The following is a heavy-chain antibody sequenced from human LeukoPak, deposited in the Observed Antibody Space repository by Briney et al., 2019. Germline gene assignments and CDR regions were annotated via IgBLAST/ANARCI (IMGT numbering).Heavy chain of an antibody. V-gene: IGHV3-7*01. J-gene: IGHJ4*02. CDR1: GFTFSSYW. D-gene: IGHD2-2*02. Sequence: GGSLRLSCAASGFTFSSYWMSWVRQAPGKGLQWVANIKQDGSEKYYVDSVKGRFTISRDDAKNSLYLQMNSLRAEDTAVYYCARGFHTPAFDYWGQGTLVTVSS. CDR3: ARGFHTPAFDY. CDR2: IKQDGSEK.